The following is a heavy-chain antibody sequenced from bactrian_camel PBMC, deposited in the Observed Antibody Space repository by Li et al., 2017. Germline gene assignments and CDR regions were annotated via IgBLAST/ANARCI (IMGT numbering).Heavy chain of an antibody. V-gene: IGHV3S53*01. Sequence: HVQLVESGGGSVQSGGSLRLSCYPSGRSATCMAWFRQRPGKEREGVAGLDVGGRTTYAGTVKGRFTISQDNAKNTVYLQMNSLEPEDTAMYYCAAGPAPRSWWFADDFGYWGQGTQVTVS. CDR3: AAGPAPRSWWFADDFGY. CDR2: LDVGGRT. J-gene: IGHJ6*01. CDR1: GRSATC. D-gene: IGHD6*01.